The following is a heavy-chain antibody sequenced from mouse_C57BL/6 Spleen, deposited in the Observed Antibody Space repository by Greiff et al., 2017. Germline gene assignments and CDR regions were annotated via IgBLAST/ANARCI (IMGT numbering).Heavy chain of an antibody. Sequence: DVQLQESGGGLVKPGGSLKLSCAASGFTFSDYGMHWVRQAPEKGLEWVAYISSGSSTIYYADTVKGRFTISRDNAKNTLFLQMTSLRSEDTAMYYCARPGSSYWFAYWGQGTLVTVSA. CDR1: GFTFSDYG. V-gene: IGHV5-17*01. J-gene: IGHJ3*01. CDR3: ARPGSSYWFAY. D-gene: IGHD1-1*01. CDR2: ISSGSSTI.